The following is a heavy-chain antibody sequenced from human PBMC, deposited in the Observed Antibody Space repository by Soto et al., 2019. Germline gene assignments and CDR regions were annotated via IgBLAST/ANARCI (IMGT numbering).Heavy chain of an antibody. J-gene: IGHJ6*02. CDR1: GYTFTGYY. CDR2: INPNSGGT. D-gene: IGHD3-22*01. CDR3: AREKSLSSGPSYYYYYGMDV. V-gene: IGHV1-2*04. Sequence: ASVKVSCKASGYTFTGYYMHWVRQAPGQGLEWMGWINPNSGGTNYAQKFQGWVTMTRDTSISTAYMELSRLRSDDTAVYYCAREKSLSSGPSYYYYYGMDVWGQGTTVTVSS.